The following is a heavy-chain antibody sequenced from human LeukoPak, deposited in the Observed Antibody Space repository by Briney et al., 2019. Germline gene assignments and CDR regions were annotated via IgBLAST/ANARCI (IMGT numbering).Heavy chain of an antibody. CDR2: IIDSGNSL. Sequence: PGGSLRLSCAASGFTFSSCAMSWVRQAPGKGLEWVSTIIDSGNSLYYADSVEGRFTISRDNSKNTLYLQMNSLRAGDTAEYYCAKDPIFSGSYGVFDSWGQGTLVTVSS. CDR3: AKDPIFSGSYGVFDS. J-gene: IGHJ4*02. V-gene: IGHV3-23*01. CDR1: GFTFSSCA. D-gene: IGHD1-26*01.